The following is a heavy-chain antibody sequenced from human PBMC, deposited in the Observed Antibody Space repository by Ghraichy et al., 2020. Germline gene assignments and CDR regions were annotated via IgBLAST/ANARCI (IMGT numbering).Heavy chain of an antibody. V-gene: IGHV3-48*02. CDR3: ARDGEYTSSYRSNYFQH. Sequence: GGSLRLSCAASGFTFSSYAMNWVRQAPGEGLEWISSITSSSGTIYYADSVKGRFTISRDNARNTLYLQMNSLRDEDTAVYYCARDGEYTSSYRSNYFQHWGQGTLVTVAS. CDR1: GFTFSSYA. D-gene: IGHD6-6*01. J-gene: IGHJ1*01. CDR2: ITSSSGTI.